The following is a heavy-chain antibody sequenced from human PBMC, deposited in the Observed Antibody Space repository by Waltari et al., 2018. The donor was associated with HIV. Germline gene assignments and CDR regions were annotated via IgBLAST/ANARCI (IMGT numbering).Heavy chain of an antibody. Sequence: EVQLLESGGGLVLPGGSLRLSCVASGFTFNNYAMTWVRQAPGKGLELVSTIGGSDGTTYYADSVKGRFTISRDNFKNTLYLQMNSLRAEDTAIYFCANTHDYGDYRPFDYWGPGALVTVSS. J-gene: IGHJ4*02. V-gene: IGHV3-23*01. CDR2: IGGSDGTT. D-gene: IGHD4-17*01. CDR1: GFTFNNYA. CDR3: ANTHDYGDYRPFDY.